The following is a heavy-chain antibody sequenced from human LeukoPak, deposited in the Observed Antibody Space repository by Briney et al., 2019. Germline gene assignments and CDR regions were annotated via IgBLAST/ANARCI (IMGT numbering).Heavy chain of an antibody. D-gene: IGHD7-27*01. CDR2: MNPNSGNT. Sequence: ASVKVSCKASGYTFTSYDINWVRQATGQGLEWMGWMNPNSGNTGYAQKFQGRVTMTRNTSISTAYMGLSSLRSEDTGVYYCAREGNGDQDYYYYGMDVWGKGTTVTVSS. V-gene: IGHV1-8*01. CDR1: GYTFTSYD. J-gene: IGHJ6*04. CDR3: AREGNGDQDYYYYGMDV.